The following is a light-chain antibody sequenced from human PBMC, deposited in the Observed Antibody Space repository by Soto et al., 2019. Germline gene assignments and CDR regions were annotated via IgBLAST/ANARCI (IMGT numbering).Light chain of an antibody. Sequence: EIVLTQSPGTLSLSPGERATLSCRASQSISNNYLAWYQQKPGQAPRFIIYGASTRATGIPDRFSGSGSGTDFTLTVSRLEPEDFAVYYCHQYGSSPLITFGQGTRLEIK. CDR3: HQYGSSPLIT. J-gene: IGKJ5*01. CDR2: GAS. V-gene: IGKV3-20*01. CDR1: QSISNNY.